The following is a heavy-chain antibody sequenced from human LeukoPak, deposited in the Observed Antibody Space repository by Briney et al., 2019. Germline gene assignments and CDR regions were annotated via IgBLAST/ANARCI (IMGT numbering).Heavy chain of an antibody. D-gene: IGHD1-26*01. J-gene: IGHJ4*02. V-gene: IGHV3-23*01. CDR3: TTWVGAHFDF. Sequence: PGESLRLSCAASGFTFSNYAMHWVRQAPGKGLEWVPTIDGPTFRTHYADSVMGRFTISRDNSKNTLYLQMNSLRAEDTAVYFCTTWVGAHFDFWGQGTLVTVSS. CDR2: IDGPTFRT. CDR1: GFTFSNYA.